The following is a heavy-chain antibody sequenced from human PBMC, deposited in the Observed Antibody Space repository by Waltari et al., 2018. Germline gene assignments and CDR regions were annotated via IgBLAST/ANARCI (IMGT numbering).Heavy chain of an antibody. CDR3: ATGGGIGRNYYMDV. J-gene: IGHJ6*03. CDR2: VYYSGST. CDR1: GGSISSSSYY. D-gene: IGHD6-13*01. Sequence: QLQLQESGPRLVKPSETLSLTCIVSGGSISSSSYYWGWIRQSPGKGLEWIGAVYYSGSTYFTPSLQRRVTISVDTSKNQFSLKLSSVTAADTAMYYCATGGGIGRNYYMDVWGKGTTVTISS. V-gene: IGHV4-39*07.